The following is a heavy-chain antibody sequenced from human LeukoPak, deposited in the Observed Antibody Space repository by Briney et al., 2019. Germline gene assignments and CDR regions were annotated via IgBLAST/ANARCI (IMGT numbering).Heavy chain of an antibody. Sequence: PGGSLRLSCAASGFTFSSYSMNWVRQAPGKGLEWVSSISSSSSYIYYADSVKGRFTISRDNAKNSLYLQMNSLRAEDTAVYYCARDIRITIFVPGLPDDYWGQGTLVTVSS. V-gene: IGHV3-21*01. CDR1: GFTFSSYS. J-gene: IGHJ4*02. D-gene: IGHD3-3*01. CDR2: ISSSSSYI. CDR3: ARDIRITIFVPGLPDDY.